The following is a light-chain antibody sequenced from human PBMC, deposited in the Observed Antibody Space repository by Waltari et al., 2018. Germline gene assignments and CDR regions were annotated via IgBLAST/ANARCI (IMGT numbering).Light chain of an antibody. Sequence: EIVLTQSPGTLSLSPGERATLSCRASQSVGSNFLAWYQQKPGQAPRPVLFDASNRATGLPDRFSGSGSGTDFTLTISRLEPEDFAMYYCLHYHDSPHTFGPGTTVDIK. CDR2: DAS. CDR3: LHYHDSPHT. CDR1: QSVGSNF. V-gene: IGKV3-20*01. J-gene: IGKJ3*01.